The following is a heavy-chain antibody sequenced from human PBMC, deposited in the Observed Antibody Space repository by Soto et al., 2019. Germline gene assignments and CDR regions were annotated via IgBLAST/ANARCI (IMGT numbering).Heavy chain of an antibody. CDR2: IDGDGSGN. CDR1: GFTFSTYW. Sequence: GGSLRLSCVASGFTFSTYWMHWVRQGPGKGLVWVSRIDGDGSGNDYADSVKGRVTISRDNAKNTLYLQMNSLRAEDTAVYYCANAVGYCIRTSCYFYWGQGTMVTVSS. D-gene: IGHD2-2*01. J-gene: IGHJ4*02. CDR3: ANAVGYCIRTSCYFY. V-gene: IGHV3-74*01.